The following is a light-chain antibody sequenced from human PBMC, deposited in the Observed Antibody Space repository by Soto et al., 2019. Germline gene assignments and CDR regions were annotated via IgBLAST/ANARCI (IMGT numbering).Light chain of an antibody. J-gene: IGLJ1*01. CDR2: EVT. CDR1: SSDVGGHNY. CDR3: CSYAGNNKV. V-gene: IGLV2-8*01. Sequence: QSVLTQPPSASGSPGQSVTISCTGTSSDVGGHNYVSWYQQHPGKAPKLMIYEVTQRPSGVPDRFSGSKSGNTASLTVSGLQAEDEPDYYCCSYAGNNKVFGTGTKVTVL.